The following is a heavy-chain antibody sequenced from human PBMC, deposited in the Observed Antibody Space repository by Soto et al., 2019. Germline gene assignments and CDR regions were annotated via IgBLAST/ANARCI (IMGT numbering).Heavy chain of an antibody. CDR2: ISYSGTT. CDR1: GDSISSNNNY. J-gene: IGHJ5*02. D-gene: IGHD5-18*01. V-gene: IGHV4-30-4*01. Sequence: QVQLQESGPGLVKPSQTLSLTCTVSGDSISSNNNYWSWIRQPPGEGLEWIGFISYSGTTSYSPSRKSRVAISRDTSKNQCSRSLSSVTAADTAVYCCARGRGYSYGLDPWGQGTLVTVSS. CDR3: ARGRGYSYGLDP.